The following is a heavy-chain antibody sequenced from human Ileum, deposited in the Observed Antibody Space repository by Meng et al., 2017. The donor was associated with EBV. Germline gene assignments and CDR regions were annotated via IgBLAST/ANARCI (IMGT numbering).Heavy chain of an antibody. V-gene: IGHV3-74*01. Sequence: VQLVESGGALVQPGGSLSLSCAASGFTFSTYWMHWVRQAPGKGLVWISRINENGRTTTYADSVKGRFTISRDNTKNTLYLQMNSLRAEDTAVYFCSRDLAGPYDDWGQGTLVTVSS. CDR2: INENGRTT. J-gene: IGHJ4*02. CDR3: SRDLAGPYDD. CDR1: GFTFSTYW.